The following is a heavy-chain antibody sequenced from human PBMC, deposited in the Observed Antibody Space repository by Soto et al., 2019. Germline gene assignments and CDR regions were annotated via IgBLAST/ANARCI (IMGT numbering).Heavy chain of an antibody. CDR2: IIGNGDTA. CDR3: AKDYDYGDSLPFDY. V-gene: IGHV3-23*01. Sequence: EVQLLEAGGGLVQPGGSLRLSCAASGFSFTNYGMSWVRQAPGKGLEWISAIIGNGDTAYYADSVRGRFTISRDNSKNTLYLQLDDLGADDTAIYYCAKDYDYGDSLPFDYWGQGTLVTVSS. D-gene: IGHD4-17*01. CDR1: GFSFTNYG. J-gene: IGHJ4*02.